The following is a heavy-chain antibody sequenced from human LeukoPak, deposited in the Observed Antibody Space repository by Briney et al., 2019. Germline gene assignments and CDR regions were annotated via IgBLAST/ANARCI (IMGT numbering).Heavy chain of an antibody. J-gene: IGHJ4*02. D-gene: IGHD4-17*01. CDR2: ISGSGGST. V-gene: IGHV3-23*01. CDR1: EFTFVRYA. Sequence: PGGSLRLSCAASEFTFVRYAMSWVRQAPGKGLEWVSAISGSGGSTYYADSVKGRFTISRDNSKNTLYLQMNSLRAEDTAVYYCAKEGGNGDYVRSESMQFDYWGQGTLVTVSS. CDR3: AKEGGNGDYVRSESMQFDY.